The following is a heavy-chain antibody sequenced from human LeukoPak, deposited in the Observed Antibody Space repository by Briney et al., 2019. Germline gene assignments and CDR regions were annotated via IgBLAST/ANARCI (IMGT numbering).Heavy chain of an antibody. CDR2: ISAYNGNT. J-gene: IGHJ5*02. D-gene: IGHD3-3*01. CDR3: ARGGSSIFGVVISPHWFDP. V-gene: IGHV1-18*01. CDR1: GGTFSSYG. Sequence: ASVKVSCKASGGTFSSYGISWVRQAPGQGLEWMGWISAYNGNTNYAQKLQGRVTMTTDTSTSTAYMELRSLRSDDTAVYYCARGGSSIFGVVISPHWFDPWGQGTLVTVSS.